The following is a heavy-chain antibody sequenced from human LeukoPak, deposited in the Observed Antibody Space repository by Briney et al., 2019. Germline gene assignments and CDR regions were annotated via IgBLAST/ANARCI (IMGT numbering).Heavy chain of an antibody. D-gene: IGHD3-10*01. J-gene: IGHJ4*02. CDR2: ISSSSSYI. V-gene: IGHV3-21*01. CDR1: GFTFSGSS. CDR3: ARGNYYGLDY. Sequence: GGSLRLSCAASGFTFSGSSIHWVRQASGKGLEWVSSISSSSSYIYYADSVKGRFTISRDNAKSSLYLQMNSLRAEDTAVYYCARGNYYGLDYWGQGTLVTVSS.